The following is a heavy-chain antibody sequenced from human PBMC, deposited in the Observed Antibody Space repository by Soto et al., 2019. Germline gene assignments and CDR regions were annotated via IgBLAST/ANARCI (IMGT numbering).Heavy chain of an antibody. V-gene: IGHV3-33*01. J-gene: IGHJ4*02. Sequence: QVQLVESGGGVVQPGGSLRLSCAASGFTFGRHGMHWVRQAPGKGLEWVAVIGSDGRRDSYADSVKGRFTISRDNGQNALSLQMNSPGAEDPGVYYCAGDDDYGDNGLDYWGQGTLVTVSS. CDR1: GFTFGRHG. CDR2: IGSDGRRD. D-gene: IGHD4-17*01. CDR3: AGDDDYGDNGLDY.